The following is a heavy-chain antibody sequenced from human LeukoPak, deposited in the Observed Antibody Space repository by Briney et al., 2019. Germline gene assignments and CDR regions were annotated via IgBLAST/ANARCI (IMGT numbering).Heavy chain of an antibody. CDR3: GAITVRYYYGMDV. V-gene: IGHV1-3*01. D-gene: IGHD1-14*01. CDR1: GYTFTSYA. CDR2: INAGNGNT. Sequence: SVKVSCKASGYTFTSYAMHWVRQAPGQRLEWMGWINAGNGNTKYSQKFQGRVTITRDTSASTAYMELSSLRSEDTAVYYCGAITVRYYYGMDVWGQGTTVPVSS. J-gene: IGHJ6*02.